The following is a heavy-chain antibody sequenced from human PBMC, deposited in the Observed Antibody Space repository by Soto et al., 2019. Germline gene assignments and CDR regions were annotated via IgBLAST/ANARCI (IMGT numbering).Heavy chain of an antibody. CDR1: GFTFSIYA. CDR3: ARERESCYFDY. V-gene: IGHV3-64*01. CDR2: ITSNGGST. D-gene: IGHD1-26*01. Sequence: EVQVVESGGGLVQPGGSLRLSCAASGFTFSIYAMHWVHQVPGKGLEHVSGITSNGGSTHYANSVKGRFTISRDNSKNTLYLQMGGLRVEDMAVYYCARERESCYFDYWGQGTLVTVSS. J-gene: IGHJ4*02.